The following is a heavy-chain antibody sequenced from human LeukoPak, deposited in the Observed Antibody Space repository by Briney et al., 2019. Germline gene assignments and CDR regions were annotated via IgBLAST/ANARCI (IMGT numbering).Heavy chain of an antibody. CDR2: IDPSDSYT. J-gene: IGHJ3*02. V-gene: IGHV5-10-1*01. Sequence: HGESLRISCKGSGYSFTSYWISWVRQMPGKGLEWMGRIDPSDSYTNYSPSFHGHVTISADKSISTAYLQWSSLKASDTSMYYCARGGAVERYCSSTSCYWVDAFDIWGQGTMVTVSS. CDR3: ARGGAVERYCSSTSCYWVDAFDI. CDR1: GYSFTSYW. D-gene: IGHD2-2*01.